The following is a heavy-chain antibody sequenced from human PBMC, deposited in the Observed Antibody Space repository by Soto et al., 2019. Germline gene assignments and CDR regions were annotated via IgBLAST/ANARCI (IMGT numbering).Heavy chain of an antibody. Sequence: SETLSLTCTVSGGSISSYYWSWSRQPPGKGLEWIGYIYYSGSTNYNPSLKSRVTISVDTSKNQFSLKLSSVTAADTAVYYCARDFPRGFDPWGQGTLVTVSS. V-gene: IGHV4-59*01. J-gene: IGHJ5*02. CDR1: GGSISSYY. CDR3: ARDFPRGFDP. CDR2: IYYSGST.